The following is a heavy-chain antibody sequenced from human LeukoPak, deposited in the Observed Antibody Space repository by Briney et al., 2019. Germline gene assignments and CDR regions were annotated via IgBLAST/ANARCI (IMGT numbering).Heavy chain of an antibody. Sequence: PSETLSLTCAVSGYSISSSNWWGWIRQPPGKGLERIGYIYYSGSTYYNPSLKSRVTMSVDTSKNQFSLKLSPVTAVDTAVYYCARGKRELALGFDYWGQGTLVTVSS. CDR1: GYSISSSNW. V-gene: IGHV4-28*01. CDR2: IYYSGST. D-gene: IGHD1-26*01. CDR3: ARGKRELALGFDY. J-gene: IGHJ4*02.